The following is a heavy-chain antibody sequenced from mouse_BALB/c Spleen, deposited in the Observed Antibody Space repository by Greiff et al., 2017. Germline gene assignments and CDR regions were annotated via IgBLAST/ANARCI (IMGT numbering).Heavy chain of an antibody. CDR2: ISDGGSYT. J-gene: IGHJ2*01. CDR3: ARSYGNYFDY. Sequence: EVKLVESGGGLVKPGGSLKLSCAASGFTFSDYYMYWVRQTPEKRLEWVAIISDGGSYTYYTDSVKGLFTISSDNAKNNLYLQMSRLKAEDTAMYYCARSYGNYFDYWGQGTTLTVSS. V-gene: IGHV5-4*02. D-gene: IGHD2-1*01. CDR1: GFTFSDYY.